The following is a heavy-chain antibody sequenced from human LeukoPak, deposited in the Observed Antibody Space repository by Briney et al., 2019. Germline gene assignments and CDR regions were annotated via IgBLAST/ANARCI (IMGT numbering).Heavy chain of an antibody. CDR3: ATAASGSFYYFDY. V-gene: IGHV4-39*01. CDR1: GGSISSTRSY. J-gene: IGHJ4*02. CDR2: LFYSGAT. Sequence: SETLSLTCTVSGGSISSTRSYWGWIRQPPGKGLEWIGSLFYSGATYYNPSLKSRVTISVDTSKNQFSLKLTSVTAADTAVYYCATAASGSFYYFDYWGQGTLVTISS. D-gene: IGHD1-26*01.